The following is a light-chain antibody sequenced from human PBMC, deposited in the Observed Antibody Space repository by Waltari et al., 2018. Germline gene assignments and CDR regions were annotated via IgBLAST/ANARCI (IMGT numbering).Light chain of an antibody. J-gene: IGKJ2*01. Sequence: EIVLTQSPGTLSLSPGERAPLSCRASQSVSSSYLAWYQQKPGQAPRLLIYGASSRATGIPDRFSGSGSGTDFTLTISRLEPEYFAVYYCQQYGSPMYTFGQGTKLEIK. CDR3: QQYGSPMYT. CDR2: GAS. V-gene: IGKV3-20*01. CDR1: QSVSSSY.